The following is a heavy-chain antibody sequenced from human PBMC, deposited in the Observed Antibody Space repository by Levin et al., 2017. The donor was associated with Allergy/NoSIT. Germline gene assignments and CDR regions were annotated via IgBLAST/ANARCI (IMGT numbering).Heavy chain of an antibody. Sequence: ASVKVSCKASGYTFTGYYMHWVRQAPGQGLEWMGWINPNSGGTNYAQKFQGRVTMTRDTSISTAYMELSRLRSDDTAVYYCARGERYSSYYYYGMDVWGQGTTVTVSS. CDR1: GYTFTGYY. CDR2: INPNSGGT. D-gene: IGHD5-18*01. CDR3: ARGERYSSYYYYGMDV. V-gene: IGHV1-2*02. J-gene: IGHJ6*02.